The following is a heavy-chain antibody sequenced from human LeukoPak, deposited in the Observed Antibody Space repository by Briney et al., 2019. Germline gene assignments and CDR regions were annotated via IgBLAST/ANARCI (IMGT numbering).Heavy chain of an antibody. D-gene: IGHD1-26*01. V-gene: IGHV3-72*01. CDR3: ASPVGATTVRAFDI. J-gene: IGHJ3*02. CDR2: TRNGANIYTT. CDR1: GFIFSDHY. Sequence: GGSLRLSCAASGFIFSDHYMDWVRQAPGKGLEWVGRTRNGANIYTTKYAASVKGRFTISRDDSKNSLYLQMNSLKTEDTAVYYCASPVGATTVRAFDIWGQGTMVTVSS.